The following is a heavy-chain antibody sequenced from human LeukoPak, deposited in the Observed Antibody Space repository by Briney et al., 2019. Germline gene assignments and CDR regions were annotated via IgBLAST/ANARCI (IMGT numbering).Heavy chain of an antibody. CDR1: GASLGSDY. CDR2: IFYDGTA. D-gene: IGHD5/OR15-5a*01. Sequence: SETLSLTCTVSGASLGSDYWSWIRQPPGKGLEWIGYIFYDGTANLNPSLKSRLTMSVDTSKNQFSLKLNSVTAADTAVYYCARDKGSIYESSDSYVGYRYYGMDVWGQGTTVIVSS. CDR3: ARDKGSIYESSDSYVGYRYYGMDV. V-gene: IGHV4-59*01. J-gene: IGHJ6*02.